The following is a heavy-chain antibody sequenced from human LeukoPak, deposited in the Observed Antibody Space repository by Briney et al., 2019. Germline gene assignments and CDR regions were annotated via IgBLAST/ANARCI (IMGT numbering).Heavy chain of an antibody. CDR1: GFTFSSYW. CDR3: ARSPGIVGATVPVDY. CDR2: IKQDGSEK. Sequence: PGGSLRLSCAASGFTFSSYWMSWVRQAPGKGLEWVTNIKQDGSEKYYVDSVKGRFTISRDNAKNSLYLQMNSLRAEDTAVYYCARSPGIVGATVPVDYWGQGTLVTDSS. J-gene: IGHJ4*02. V-gene: IGHV3-7*01. D-gene: IGHD1-26*01.